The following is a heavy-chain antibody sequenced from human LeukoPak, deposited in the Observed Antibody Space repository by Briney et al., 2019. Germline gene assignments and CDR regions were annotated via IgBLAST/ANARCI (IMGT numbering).Heavy chain of an antibody. D-gene: IGHD3-10*01. CDR1: GFSFSSYD. Sequence: TGGSLRLSCAAFGFSFSSYDMHWVRQVTGKGLEWVSTIDPNANTFYPDSVKGRFTISRENGKNSLSLQMNSLRAGDTAVYYCARGFDYYGLGATPRYFDLWGRGTLVTVSS. J-gene: IGHJ2*01. CDR2: IDPNANT. V-gene: IGHV3-13*01. CDR3: ARGFDYYGLGATPRYFDL.